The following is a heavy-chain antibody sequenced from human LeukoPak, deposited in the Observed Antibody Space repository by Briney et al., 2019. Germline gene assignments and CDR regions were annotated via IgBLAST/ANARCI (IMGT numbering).Heavy chain of an antibody. CDR3: ARDSMVTTTNPYYYYGMDV. Sequence: ASEKLSCKASGYTFTSYGISWVRQAPGQRLEWMGWISAYNGNTNYAQKLQGRVTVTTDTSTSTAYMGLRSLRSDDTAVYYCARDSMVTTTNPYYYYGMDVWGQGTTVTVSS. CDR2: ISAYNGNT. CDR1: GYTFTSYG. V-gene: IGHV1-18*01. J-gene: IGHJ6*02. D-gene: IGHD4-17*01.